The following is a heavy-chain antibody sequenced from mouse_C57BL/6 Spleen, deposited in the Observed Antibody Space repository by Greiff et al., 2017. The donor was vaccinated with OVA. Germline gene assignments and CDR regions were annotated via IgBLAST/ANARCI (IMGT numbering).Heavy chain of an antibody. CDR1: GFSLTSYG. D-gene: IGHD4-1*01. CDR3: ARDPNWDGYYAMDY. Sequence: VQGVESGPGLVQPSQSLSITCTVSGFSLTSYGVHWVRQSPGKGLEWLGVIWSGGSTDYNAAFISRLSISKDNSKSQVFFKMNSLQADDTAIYYCARDPNWDGYYAMDYWGQGTSVTVSS. J-gene: IGHJ4*01. CDR2: IWSGGST. V-gene: IGHV2-2*01.